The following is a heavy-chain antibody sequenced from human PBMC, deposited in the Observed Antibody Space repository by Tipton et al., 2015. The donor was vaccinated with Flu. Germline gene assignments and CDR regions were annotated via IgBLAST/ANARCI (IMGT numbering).Heavy chain of an antibody. J-gene: IGHJ6*02. CDR1: GGFVSSYY. CDR3: ARHPMVRDLLIYGMDV. Sequence: LRLSCTVSGGFVSSYYWNWVRQVPGKGLEWIGYIYNNQYTKYNPFLKSRVTISVDTSKNQFSLKVSSVTAADTAVYYCARHPMVRDLLIYGMDVWGQGP. CDR2: IYNNQYT. D-gene: IGHD3-10*01. V-gene: IGHV4-59*08.